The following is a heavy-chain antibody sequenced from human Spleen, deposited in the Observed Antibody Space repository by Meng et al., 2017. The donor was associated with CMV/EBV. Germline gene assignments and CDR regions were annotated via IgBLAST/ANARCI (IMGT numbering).Heavy chain of an antibody. CDR2: INHSGST. CDR3: ARAHYGGNLGGYYYGMDV. D-gene: IGHD4/OR15-4a*01. CDR1: GGSFSGYY. J-gene: IGHJ6*02. V-gene: IGHV4-34*01. Sequence: SQTLSLTCAVYGGSFSGYYWSWIRQPPGKGLEWIGEINHSGSTNYNPSLKSRVTISVDTSKNQFSLKLSSVTAADTAVYYCARAHYGGNLGGYYYGMDVWGQGTTVTVSS.